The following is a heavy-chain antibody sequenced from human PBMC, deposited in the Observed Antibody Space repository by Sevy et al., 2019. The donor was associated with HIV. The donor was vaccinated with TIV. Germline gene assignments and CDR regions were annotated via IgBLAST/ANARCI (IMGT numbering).Heavy chain of an antibody. J-gene: IGHJ4*02. CDR2: IGGGTLDT. CDR3: AKDRTYSLSWYYLDH. V-gene: IGHV3-23*01. Sequence: GGSLRLSCAASGFTFGNYAWNWFGQPPGKGLEGVSSIGGGTLDTSYADPVKGRFTISRDNSQNTLYLEMNSLRAEDTAVYYCAKDRTYSLSWYYLDHWGQGTLVTVSS. D-gene: IGHD6-13*01. CDR1: GFTFGNYA.